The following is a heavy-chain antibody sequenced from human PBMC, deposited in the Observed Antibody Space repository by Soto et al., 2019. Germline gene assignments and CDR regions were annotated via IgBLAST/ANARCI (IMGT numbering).Heavy chain of an antibody. V-gene: IGHV1-18*01. D-gene: IGHD6-6*01. J-gene: IGHJ4*02. CDR2: ISAYNGNT. Sequence: ASVKVSCKASGYTFTSCGISWVRQAPGQGLEWMGWISAYNGNTNYAQKLQGRVTMTTDTSTSTAYMELRSLRSDDTAVYYCARDAKTSSSSSGGYWGQGTLVTVSS. CDR3: ARDAKTSSSSSGGY. CDR1: GYTFTSCG.